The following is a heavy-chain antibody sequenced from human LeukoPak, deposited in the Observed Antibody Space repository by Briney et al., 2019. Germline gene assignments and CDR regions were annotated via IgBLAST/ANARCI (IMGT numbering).Heavy chain of an antibody. CDR1: GFSVSSSV. CDR2: FYDGGTT. V-gene: IGHV3-66*01. D-gene: IGHD2-15*01. Sequence: GGSLRLSCAASGFSVSSSVMNWVRQAPGKGPEWVSVFYDGGTTYYADSVRGRFSISGDNSKNTLYLQMNSLRAEDTAVYYCARAGGSRFGSFNHWGQGTLVTVSS. J-gene: IGHJ4*02. CDR3: ARAGGSRFGSFNH.